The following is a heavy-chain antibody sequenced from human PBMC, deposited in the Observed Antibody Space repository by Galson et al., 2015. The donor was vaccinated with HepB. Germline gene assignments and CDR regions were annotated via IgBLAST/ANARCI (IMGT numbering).Heavy chain of an antibody. CDR2: IGQDGSKK. Sequence: PLRLSCAGSGFTFSNYWMGWVRQAPGKGLEWVANIGQDGSKKYYVDSVKGRFTISRDNAKNSLYLQMNSLRAEDTAVYYCTRDEVWGQGTLVTVSS. CDR1: GFTFSNYW. V-gene: IGHV3-7*03. CDR3: TRDEV. J-gene: IGHJ4*02.